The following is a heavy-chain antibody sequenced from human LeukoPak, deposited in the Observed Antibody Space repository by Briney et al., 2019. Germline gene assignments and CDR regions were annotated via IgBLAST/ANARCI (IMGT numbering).Heavy chain of an antibody. Sequence: SEPLSLPCAVYGGSFSGYYWSWIRQPPGKGLEWIGEINHSGSTNYNPSLKSRVTISVDTSKNQFSLKLSSVTAADTAVYYCARGPRVPRIYCSGGSCYSNWFDPWGQGTLVTVSS. CDR3: ARGPRVPRIYCSGGSCYSNWFDP. D-gene: IGHD2-15*01. CDR1: GGSFSGYY. V-gene: IGHV4-34*01. J-gene: IGHJ5*02. CDR2: INHSGST.